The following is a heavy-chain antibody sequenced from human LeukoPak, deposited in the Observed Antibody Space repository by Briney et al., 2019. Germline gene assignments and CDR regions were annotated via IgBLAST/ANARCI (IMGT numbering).Heavy chain of an antibody. D-gene: IGHD5-18*01. CDR1: GFTFSSYS. CDR3: ARDSGYTALYWFDP. Sequence: PGGSLRLSCAAPGFTFSSYSMNWVRQAPGEGLEWVSSISSSSSYIYYADSVKGRFTISRDNAKNSLYLQMNSLRAEDTAVYYCARDSGYTALYWFDPWGQGTLVTVSS. CDR2: ISSSSSYI. J-gene: IGHJ5*02. V-gene: IGHV3-21*01.